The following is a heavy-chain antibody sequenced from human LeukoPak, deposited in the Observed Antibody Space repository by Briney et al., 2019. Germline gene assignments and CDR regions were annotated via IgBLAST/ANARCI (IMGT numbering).Heavy chain of an antibody. CDR3: AKDPVNWGQDSGTFDI. D-gene: IGHD3-16*01. CDR2: MSGSGSST. J-gene: IGHJ3*02. Sequence: GGSLRLSCVASGLIFRNYAMSWVRQAPGKGLEWVSTMSGSGSSTYYADSVKGRFTISRDNSKNTLYLQMNTLGAEDTALYYCAKDPVNWGQDSGTFDIWGQGTMVTVSS. V-gene: IGHV3-23*01. CDR1: GLIFRNYA.